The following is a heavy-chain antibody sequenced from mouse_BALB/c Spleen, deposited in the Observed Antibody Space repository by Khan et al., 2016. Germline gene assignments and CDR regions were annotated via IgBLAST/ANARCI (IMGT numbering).Heavy chain of an antibody. V-gene: IGHV4-1*02. J-gene: IGHJ2*01. CDR1: GFDFRRYW. CDR3: TRLYYYGCSDY. Sequence: EVKLLESGGGLVQPGGSLKLSCAASGFDFRRYWMSWVRQAPGRGLEWIGEINPDSSTINYTPSLKDKFIISRDNAKNTLYLQMSKVRSEDTALYYCTRLYYYGCSDYGGPGTTLTVSS. D-gene: IGHD1-1*01. CDR2: INPDSSTI.